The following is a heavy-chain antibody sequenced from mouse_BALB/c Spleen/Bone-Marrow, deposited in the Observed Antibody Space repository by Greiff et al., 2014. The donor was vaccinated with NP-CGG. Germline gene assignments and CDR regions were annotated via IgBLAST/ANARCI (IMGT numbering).Heavy chain of an antibody. D-gene: IGHD1-2*01. V-gene: IGHV2-9*02. CDR1: GFSLTNYG. CDR3: ARITTATGAMDY. J-gene: IGHJ4*01. CDR2: IWADGST. Sequence: QVQLQQSGPGLVAPSQILSITCTVSGFSLTNYGVHWVRQPPGKGLEWLGVIWADGSTNYNSALMSRLIISKDNSKSQVFFKMNSLQTDDTAMYYCARITTATGAMDYWGQGTSVTVSS.